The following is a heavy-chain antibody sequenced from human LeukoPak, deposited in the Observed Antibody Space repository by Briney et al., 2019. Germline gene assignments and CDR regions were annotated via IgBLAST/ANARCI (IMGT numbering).Heavy chain of an antibody. Sequence: ASVKVSCKASGYTFTNYGISWVRQAPGQRLEWMGWISAYNGNTNYAQKLQGRVTMTTDTSTSTAYMELRSLRSDDTAVYYCARDIGYSYGYGYGMDVWGQGTTVAVSS. V-gene: IGHV1-18*01. CDR2: ISAYNGNT. J-gene: IGHJ6*02. D-gene: IGHD5-18*01. CDR3: ARDIGYSYGYGYGMDV. CDR1: GYTFTNYG.